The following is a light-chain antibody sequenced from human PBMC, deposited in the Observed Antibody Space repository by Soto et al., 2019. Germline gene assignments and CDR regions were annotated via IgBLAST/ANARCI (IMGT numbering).Light chain of an antibody. CDR2: GNS. J-gene: IGLJ3*02. CDR3: QSYDSSLRAWV. Sequence: QSVLTQPPSVSGAPGQRVTISCTGSSSNIGAGYDVHWYQQLPGTAPKLLIYGNSNRPSGVPDRFSGSKSGTSASLAITGLQAEHEADYYCQSYDSSLRAWVFGGGTKLTVL. V-gene: IGLV1-40*01. CDR1: SSNIGAGYD.